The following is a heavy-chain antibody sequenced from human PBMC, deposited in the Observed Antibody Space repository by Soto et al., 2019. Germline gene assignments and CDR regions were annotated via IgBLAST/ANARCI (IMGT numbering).Heavy chain of an antibody. V-gene: IGHV3-30*18. Sequence: QVQLVESGGGVVQPGRSLRLSCAASGFTFSSYGMHWVRQAPGKGLEWVAVISYDGSNKNYADSVKGRFTISRDNSQNTRYLQMNSLRAEDTAVYYCAKEVWSGPMDVWGQGTTVTVSS. J-gene: IGHJ6*02. CDR1: GFTFSSYG. CDR3: AKEVWSGPMDV. CDR2: ISYDGSNK. D-gene: IGHD3-3*01.